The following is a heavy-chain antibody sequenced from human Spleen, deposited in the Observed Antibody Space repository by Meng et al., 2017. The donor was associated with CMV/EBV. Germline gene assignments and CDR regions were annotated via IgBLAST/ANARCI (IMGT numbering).Heavy chain of an antibody. Sequence: GESLKISCAASGFTFSSYWMSWVRQAPGKGLEWVSYISSSGSTIYYADSVKGRFTISRDNAKNSLYLQMDSLRAEDTAVYYCARDHSWELRLFLDYWGQGTLVTVSS. CDR1: GFTFSSYW. V-gene: IGHV3-48*04. CDR3: ARDHSWELRLFLDY. CDR2: ISSSGSTI. D-gene: IGHD1-26*01. J-gene: IGHJ4*02.